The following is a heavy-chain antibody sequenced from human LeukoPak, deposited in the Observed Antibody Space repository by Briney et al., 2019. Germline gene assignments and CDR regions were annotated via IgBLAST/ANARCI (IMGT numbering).Heavy chain of an antibody. CDR3: AGTTAARSFGY. J-gene: IGHJ4*02. D-gene: IGHD6-6*01. CDR1: GYTFTSYG. V-gene: IGHV1-18*01. Sequence: SVKVSCKASGYTFTSYGISWVRQAPGPGLEWMGWISAYNGNTNYAQKLQGRVTMTTDTSTSTAYMELRSLRSDDTAVYYCAGTTAARSFGYWGQGTLVTVPS. CDR2: ISAYNGNT.